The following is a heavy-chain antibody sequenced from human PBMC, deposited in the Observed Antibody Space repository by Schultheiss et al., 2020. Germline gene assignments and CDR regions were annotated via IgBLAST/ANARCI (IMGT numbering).Heavy chain of an antibody. CDR2: NYNNENT. V-gene: IGHV4-59*01. CDR3: ARVSPEYCSGGSCYFYYYYMDV. J-gene: IGHJ6*03. CDR1: GGSISTFN. Sequence: SETLSLTCTVSGGSISTFNWSWIRQPPGKGLEWVGFNYNNENTNYNPSLKSRVTISVDTAKNQFSLKLSSVTSADTAVYYCARVSPEYCSGGSCYFYYYYMDVWGKGTTVTVSS. D-gene: IGHD2-15*01.